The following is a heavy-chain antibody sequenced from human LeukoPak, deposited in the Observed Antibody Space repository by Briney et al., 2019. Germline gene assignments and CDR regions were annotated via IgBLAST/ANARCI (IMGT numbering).Heavy chain of an antibody. CDR1: GYSFTNYW. D-gene: IGHD2-2*01. Sequence: HGESLKISCKSSGYSFTNYWIGWVRQMPGKGLEWMGIIYPGDSDTRYSPSFQGQVTISADKSINTAYLQWSSLKASDTAMYYCARLGGDCSSTSCSGRFDPWGQGTLVTVSS. CDR2: IYPGDSDT. CDR3: ARLGGDCSSTSCSGRFDP. V-gene: IGHV5-51*01. J-gene: IGHJ5*02.